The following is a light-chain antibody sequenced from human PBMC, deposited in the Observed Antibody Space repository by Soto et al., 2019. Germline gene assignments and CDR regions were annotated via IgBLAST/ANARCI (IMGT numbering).Light chain of an antibody. CDR1: QSVSTY. CDR2: GAS. V-gene: IGKV1-39*01. Sequence: QMTQSPSSLSASVGDRVTITCRASQSVSTYLNWYQQKPGKAPNFLIYGASSLHSGVPSRFSGCGSGTDFTLTISSLQPEYVATYYCQQSYGSPTFGGGTKVEIK. J-gene: IGKJ4*01. CDR3: QQSYGSPT.